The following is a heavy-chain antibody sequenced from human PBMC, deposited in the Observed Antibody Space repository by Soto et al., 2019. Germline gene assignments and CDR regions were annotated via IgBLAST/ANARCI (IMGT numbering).Heavy chain of an antibody. CDR3: ARTRGSSSWYPYYYYGMDV. CDR1: GGSISSYY. CDR2: IYYSGST. J-gene: IGHJ6*02. V-gene: IGHV4-59*01. D-gene: IGHD6-13*01. Sequence: KTSETLGVSCTVSGGSISSYYWSWIRQPPGKGLEWIGYIYYSGSTNYNPSLKSRVTISVDTSKNQFSLKLSSVTAAETAVYYCARTRGSSSWYPYYYYGMDVWGQGTTVTVSS.